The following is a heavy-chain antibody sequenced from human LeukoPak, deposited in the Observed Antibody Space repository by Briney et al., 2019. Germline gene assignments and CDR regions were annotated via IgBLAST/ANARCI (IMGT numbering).Heavy chain of an antibody. CDR1: GFTFSSFE. V-gene: IGHV3-48*03. Sequence: GGSLRLSCAASGFTFSSFEMKWVRQAPGKGLEWVSYISSGGSTIYYADSVKGRFTISRDNAKNSLYLQMNSLRAEDTAVYYCARVPLKSYYYYMDVWGKGTTVTVSS. CDR3: ARVPLKSYYYYMDV. J-gene: IGHJ6*03. CDR2: ISSGGSTI.